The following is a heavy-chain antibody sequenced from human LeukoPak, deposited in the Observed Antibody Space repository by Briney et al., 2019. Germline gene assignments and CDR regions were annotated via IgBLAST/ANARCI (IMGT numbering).Heavy chain of an antibody. Sequence: GGSLRLSCAASGFTVSSNYMSWVRQAPGKGLEWVSVIYRGGATYYAASVKDRFTISRDISKNTLFLQMNSLRAEDTAVYFCARDGPDPLYFDYWGQGTLVTVSP. V-gene: IGHV3-66*01. D-gene: IGHD2-2*01. CDR3: ARDGPDPLYFDY. CDR2: IYRGGAT. J-gene: IGHJ4*02. CDR1: GFTVSSNY.